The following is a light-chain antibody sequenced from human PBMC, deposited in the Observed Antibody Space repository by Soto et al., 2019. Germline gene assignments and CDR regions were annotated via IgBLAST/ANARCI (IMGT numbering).Light chain of an antibody. J-gene: IGKJ4*01. CDR1: QSVIRSY. Sequence: EIVLTQSQGTLSSSPGERATLSCRASQSVIRSYLAWYQQKPGQAPRILIYSASSRATGIPDRFTGSGSGAEFTLTISTLEPEDSAVYYCQQYGSSLLTFGGGTKVEIK. CDR3: QQYGSSLLT. CDR2: SAS. V-gene: IGKV3-20*01.